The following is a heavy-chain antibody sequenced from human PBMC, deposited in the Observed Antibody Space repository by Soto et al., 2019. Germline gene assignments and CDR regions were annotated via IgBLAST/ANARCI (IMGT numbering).Heavy chain of an antibody. Sequence: EVQLLESGGNLVQPGGSLRLSCAASGFTFSSFAMSWVRQAPGKGLEWVSVIGTSASITAYADSVRGRFTISRDNSKNTLYPQMNSLRAEDTAVYYCVARGSGWYHWGGQGTLVTVSS. CDR3: VARGSGWYHW. CDR2: IGTSASIT. CDR1: GFTFSSFA. J-gene: IGHJ4*02. V-gene: IGHV3-23*01. D-gene: IGHD6-19*01.